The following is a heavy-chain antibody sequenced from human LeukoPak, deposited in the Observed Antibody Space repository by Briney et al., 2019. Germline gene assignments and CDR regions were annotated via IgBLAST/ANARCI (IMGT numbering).Heavy chain of an antibody. V-gene: IGHV3-30*02. J-gene: IGHJ3*02. D-gene: IGHD2-21*01. Sequence: PGGSLRLSCAASGFTFRNYDMHWVRQPPGKGLEWVAFIRYDGSTNYYAESVKGRFTISRDNSKNSLYLQMNSLRAEDTALYYCAKDIGPIWPFDAFDIWGQGTMVTVSS. CDR3: AKDIGPIWPFDAFDI. CDR1: GFTFRNYD. CDR2: IRYDGSTN.